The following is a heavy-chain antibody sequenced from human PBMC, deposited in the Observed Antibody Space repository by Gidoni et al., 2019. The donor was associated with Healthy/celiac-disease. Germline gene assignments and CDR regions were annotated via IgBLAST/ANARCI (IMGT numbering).Heavy chain of an antibody. CDR2: ST. J-gene: IGHJ4*02. D-gene: IGHD3-10*01. CDR3: ARAMVQGVNYFDY. V-gene: IGHV4-39*01. Sequence: STYYNPSLKSRVTISVDTSKNQFSLKLSSVTAADTAVYYCARAMVQGVNYFDYWGQGTLVTVSS.